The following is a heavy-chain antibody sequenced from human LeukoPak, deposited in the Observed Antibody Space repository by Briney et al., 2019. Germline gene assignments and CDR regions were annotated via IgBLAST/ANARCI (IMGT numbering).Heavy chain of an antibody. CDR1: GFTFNNYW. D-gene: IGHD6-19*01. CDR2: IKYDSSDK. J-gene: IGHJ4*02. CDR3: ARLMTEAGTYSYYFDN. V-gene: IGHV3-7*01. Sequence: PGGSLRLSCAASGFTFNNYWMIWVRQAPGKGLEWVADIKYDSSDKVYVDSVKGRFTISRDNAQSSVYLQMNSLRADDTAIYYCARLMTEAGTYSYYFDNWGQGALVTVSS.